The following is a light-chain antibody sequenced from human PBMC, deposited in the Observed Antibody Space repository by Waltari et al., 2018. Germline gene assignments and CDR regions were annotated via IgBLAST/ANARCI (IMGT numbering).Light chain of an antibody. CDR1: SSDVGGDDS. Sequence: QSALSQPASVSGSPGQSITISCTGSSSDVGGDDSVSWYQDHPGQAPKVIIYDVNNRPSGVSDRFSGSKSGNTASLTISGLQAEDEAIYYCCSQSSYNGVIFGGGTKLAVL. CDR3: CSQSSYNGVI. V-gene: IGLV2-14*03. CDR2: DVN. J-gene: IGLJ2*01.